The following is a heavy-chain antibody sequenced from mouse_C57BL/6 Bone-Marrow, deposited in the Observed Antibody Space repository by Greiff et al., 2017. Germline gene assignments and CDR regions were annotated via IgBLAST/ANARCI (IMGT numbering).Heavy chain of an antibody. CDR1: GYTFTDYY. CDR3: ASDYYGSRWYFDY. D-gene: IGHD1-1*01. V-gene: IGHV1-26*01. J-gene: IGHJ2*01. Sequence: VQLQQSGPELVKPGASVKISCKASGYTFTDYYMNWVKQSHGKSLEWIGDINPNNGGTSYNQKLKGKATLTVDKSSSTAYMERLSLTSEDSAVYDCASDYYGSRWYFDYWGQGTNLTVSS. CDR2: INPNNGGT.